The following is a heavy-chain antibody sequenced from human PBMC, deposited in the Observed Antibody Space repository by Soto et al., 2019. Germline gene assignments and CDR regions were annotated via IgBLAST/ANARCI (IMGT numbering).Heavy chain of an antibody. CDR3: ARHMADSSGYYSSYYYYGMDV. CDR2: IYPGDSDT. CDR1: GYSFTSYW. D-gene: IGHD3-22*01. V-gene: IGHV5-51*01. Sequence: PGESLKISCKGSGYSFTSYWIGWVRQMPGKGLEWMGIIYPGDSDTRYSPSFQGRVTISADKSISTAYLQWSSLKASDTAMYYCARHMADSSGYYSSYYYYGMDVWGQGTTVTVSS. J-gene: IGHJ6*02.